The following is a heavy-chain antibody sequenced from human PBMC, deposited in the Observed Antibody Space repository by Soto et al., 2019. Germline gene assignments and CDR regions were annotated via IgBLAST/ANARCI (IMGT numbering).Heavy chain of an antibody. CDR2: ISAYNGNT. CDR1: GYTFTSYG. CDR3: ARVRSSPDAEYFQH. V-gene: IGHV1-18*01. Sequence: QVQLVQSGAEVKKPGASVKVSCKASGYTFTSYGIIWVRQAPGQGLEWMGWISAYNGNTNYAQKLQGRVTMTTDTSTSTTYMELRSLRSDDTDVYYYARVRSSPDAEYFQHWGQGTLVTV. J-gene: IGHJ1*01.